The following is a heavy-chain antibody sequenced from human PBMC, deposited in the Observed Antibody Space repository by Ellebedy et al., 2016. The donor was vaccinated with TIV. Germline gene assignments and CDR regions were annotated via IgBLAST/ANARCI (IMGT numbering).Heavy chain of an antibody. V-gene: IGHV4-39*01. J-gene: IGHJ4*02. Sequence: MPSDTLSLTCSVPGGPLSSTRYYWAWIHQPPGKRLEYIGSVYYSGSPYYSPSFKSRVTLSADTSKNQFSLNLRTAAAADTAVYYCARTDPWQPIDDWGQGILVSVSS. CDR3: ARTDPWQPIDD. D-gene: IGHD1-14*01. CDR2: VYYSGSP. CDR1: GGPLSSTRYY.